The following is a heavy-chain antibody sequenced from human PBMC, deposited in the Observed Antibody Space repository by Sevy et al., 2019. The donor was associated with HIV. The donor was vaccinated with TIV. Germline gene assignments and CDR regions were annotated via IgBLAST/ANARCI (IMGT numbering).Heavy chain of an antibody. CDR1: GITFSSYA. V-gene: IGHV3-23*01. CDR2: IYGTAGVT. CDR3: AGGRYDSSGSFDAFDI. Sequence: GGSLRLSCAASGITFSSYAMNWVRRAPGKGLEWVSTIYGTAGVTYYADSVKGRFTISRDNSKNTLFLQMNSLRAEDTAIYYCAGGRYDSSGSFDAFDIWGQGTMVTVSS. D-gene: IGHD3-22*01. J-gene: IGHJ3*02.